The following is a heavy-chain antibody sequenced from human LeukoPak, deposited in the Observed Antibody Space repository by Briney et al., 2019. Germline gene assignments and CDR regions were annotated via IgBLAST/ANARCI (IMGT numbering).Heavy chain of an antibody. Sequence: GRSLRLSCAASGFTSDDYAMPWVRQAPGKGLEWVSGISWNSGSIGYADSVKGRFTISRDNAKNSLYLQMNSLRAEDTALYYCAKDLRDPYDSSGYITAFDYWGQGTLVTVSS. J-gene: IGHJ4*02. CDR3: AKDLRDPYDSSGYITAFDY. V-gene: IGHV3-9*02. CDR2: ISWNSGSI. D-gene: IGHD3-22*01. CDR1: GFTSDDYA.